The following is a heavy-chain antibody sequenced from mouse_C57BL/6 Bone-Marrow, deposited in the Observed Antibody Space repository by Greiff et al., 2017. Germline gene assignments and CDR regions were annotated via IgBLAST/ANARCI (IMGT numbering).Heavy chain of an antibody. CDR3: ARRHYGYDAYFDV. CDR1: GFSLTSYA. D-gene: IGHD2-2*01. Sequence: VQVVESGPGLVAPSQSLSITCTVSGFSLTSYAISWVRQPPGKGLEWLGVIWTGGGTNYNSALKSRLSISKDNSKSQVFLKMNSLQTDDTARYYCARRHYGYDAYFDVWGTGTTVTVAS. CDR2: IWTGGGT. V-gene: IGHV2-9-1*01. J-gene: IGHJ1*03.